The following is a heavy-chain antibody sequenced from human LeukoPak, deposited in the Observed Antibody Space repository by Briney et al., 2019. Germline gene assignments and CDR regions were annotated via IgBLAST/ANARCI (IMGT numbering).Heavy chain of an antibody. J-gene: IGHJ4*02. Sequence: SETLSLTCTVSGGSVSSGSYYWSWIRQPPGKGLGWIGYIYYSGSTNYNPSLKSRVTISVDTSKNQFSLKLSSVTAADTAVYYCARTYYYDSSGYSRYYFDYWGQGTLVTVSS. V-gene: IGHV4-61*01. CDR3: ARTYYYDSSGYSRYYFDY. CDR1: GGSVSSGSYY. CDR2: IYYSGST. D-gene: IGHD3-22*01.